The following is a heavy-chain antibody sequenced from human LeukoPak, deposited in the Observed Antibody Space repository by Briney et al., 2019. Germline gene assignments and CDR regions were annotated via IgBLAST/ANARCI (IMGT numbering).Heavy chain of an antibody. Sequence: GESLKISCKGSGYSFTGYWISWVRQMPGKGLEWMGRIDPSDSYTNYSPSFQGHVTISADKSISTAYLQWSSLKASDTAMYYCASTAMVSLVDYWGQGTLVTVSS. CDR1: GYSFTGYW. D-gene: IGHD5-18*01. J-gene: IGHJ4*02. CDR3: ASTAMVSLVDY. V-gene: IGHV5-10-1*01. CDR2: IDPSDSYT.